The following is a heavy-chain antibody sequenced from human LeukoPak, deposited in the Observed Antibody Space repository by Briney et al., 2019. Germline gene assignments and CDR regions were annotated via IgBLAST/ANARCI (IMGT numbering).Heavy chain of an antibody. Sequence: PGGSLRLSCAASGFKFSSYAMTWVPQAPGKGLDWVSIISGIGDTTYYADSVKRRFTISSDNSKNKVCRQINSLRAEDSAVYYCAKGGGLIAAVGTDSFDPGGQGTLVTVSS. J-gene: IGHJ5*02. V-gene: IGHV3-23*01. CDR3: AKGGGLIAAVGTDSFDP. CDR1: GFKFSSYA. CDR2: ISGIGDTT. D-gene: IGHD6-13*01.